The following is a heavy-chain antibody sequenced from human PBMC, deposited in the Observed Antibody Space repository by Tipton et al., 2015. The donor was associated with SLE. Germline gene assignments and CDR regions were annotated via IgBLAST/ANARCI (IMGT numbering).Heavy chain of an antibody. CDR1: GGSFSGYY. Sequence: TLSLTCTVYGGSFSGYYWSWIRQPPGKGLEWIGEINHSGSTNYKPSLKSRVTISVDTSKNQFSLKLSSVTAADTAVYYCATLDASGSYPFDYWGQGTRVTVSS. J-gene: IGHJ4*02. CDR2: INHSGST. CDR3: ATLDASGSYPFDY. D-gene: IGHD3-10*01. V-gene: IGHV4-34*01.